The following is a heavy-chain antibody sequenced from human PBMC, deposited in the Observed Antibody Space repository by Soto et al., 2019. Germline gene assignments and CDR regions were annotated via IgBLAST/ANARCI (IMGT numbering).Heavy chain of an antibody. V-gene: IGHV3-23*01. Sequence: EVQLLESGGGLVQPGGSLRLSCAASGFTFSSYAMSWVRQAPGKGLEWVSAISGSGGSTYYADYVKGQFTISRDNSKNTLYLQMNSLRAEDTAVYYCAKTMGDYYDSSTFDYWGQGTLVTVS. CDR1: GFTFSSYA. CDR2: ISGSGGST. J-gene: IGHJ4*02. D-gene: IGHD3-22*01. CDR3: AKTMGDYYDSSTFDY.